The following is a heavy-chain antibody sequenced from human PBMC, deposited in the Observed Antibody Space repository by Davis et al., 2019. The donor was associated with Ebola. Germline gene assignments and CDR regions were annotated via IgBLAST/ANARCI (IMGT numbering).Heavy chain of an antibody. CDR3: ARGLTTYYDFWSGYVFDNDP. CDR2: INPSGGST. Sequence: ASVKVSCKASGYTFTSYYMHWVRQAPGQGLEWMGIINPSGGSTSYAQKFQGRVTMTRDTSTSTVYMELSSLRSEDTAVYYCARGLTTYYDFWSGYVFDNDPWGQGTLVTVSS. V-gene: IGHV1-46*01. D-gene: IGHD3-3*01. CDR1: GYTFTSYY. J-gene: IGHJ5*02.